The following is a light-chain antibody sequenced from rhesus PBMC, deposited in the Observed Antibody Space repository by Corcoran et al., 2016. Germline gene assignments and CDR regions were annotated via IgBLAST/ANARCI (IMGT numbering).Light chain of an antibody. J-gene: IGKJ1*01. Sequence: DIQMTQSPSSLSASVGDRVTITCRASENVNNYLNWYQQTPGKAPNLLIYKESTLQSGVPSRSSGSGAGTEYTFTIRSLQPEDVASYYCQHGYGDPWTVGQGTKVEIK. CDR2: KES. CDR3: QHGYGDPWT. V-gene: IGKV1-74*01. CDR1: ENVNNY.